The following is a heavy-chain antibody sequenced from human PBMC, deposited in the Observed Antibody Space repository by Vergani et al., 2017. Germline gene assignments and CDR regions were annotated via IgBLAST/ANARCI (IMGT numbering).Heavy chain of an antibody. D-gene: IGHD2-21*01. CDR2: ISYTGST. Sequence: QVQLQESGPGLVKPSQTLSLTCIVSGGPINSGGYFWSWIRQHPGKGLEWVGYISYTGSTTYNPSLKSRVIVSVDTTKNQFPLKLTSVTAADTVIYYCARAPVSGNCFDPWGQGTLVTVSS. J-gene: IGHJ5*02. V-gene: IGHV4-31*02. CDR3: ARAPVSGNCFDP. CDR1: GGPINSGGYF.